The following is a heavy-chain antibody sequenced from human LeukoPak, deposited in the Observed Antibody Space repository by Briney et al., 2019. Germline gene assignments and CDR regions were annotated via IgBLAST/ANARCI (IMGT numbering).Heavy chain of an antibody. Sequence: PGGSLRLSCAASGSTFSSYGMHWVRQAPGKGLEWVAFIRYDGSNKYYADSVKGRFTTSRDNAKNSLYLQMNSLRAEDTAVYYCARDHGRGWGQGTLVTVSS. V-gene: IGHV3-30*02. CDR2: IRYDGSNK. CDR1: GSTFSSYG. CDR3: ARDHGRG. J-gene: IGHJ4*02.